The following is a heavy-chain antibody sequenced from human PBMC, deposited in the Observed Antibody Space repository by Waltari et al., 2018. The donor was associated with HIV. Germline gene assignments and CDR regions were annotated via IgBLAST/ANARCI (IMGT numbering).Heavy chain of an antibody. V-gene: IGHV3-23*04. CDR3: AKDGRYRSSPLDS. Sequence: EVQLVESGGGLVQPGGSLRLSCAASGFTFSGYGMSWVRQAPGKGLLWVSAISGDGIGTYYADSVRGRFTISRDNSQDTLYLQMSSLRAEDTAIYFCAKDGRYRSSPLDSWGQGTLVIVSS. CDR1: GFTFSGYG. J-gene: IGHJ4*02. D-gene: IGHD6-6*01. CDR2: ISGDGIGT.